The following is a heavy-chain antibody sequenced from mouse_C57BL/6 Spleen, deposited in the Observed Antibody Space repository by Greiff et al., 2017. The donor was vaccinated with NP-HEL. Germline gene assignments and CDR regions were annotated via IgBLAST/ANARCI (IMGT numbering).Heavy chain of an antibody. V-gene: IGHV1-61*01. CDR2: IYPSDSET. Sequence: QVQLKQPGAELVRPGSSVKLSCKASGYTFTSYWMDWVKQRPGQGLEWIGNIYPSDSETHYNQKFKDKATLTVDKSSSTAYMQLSSLTSEDSAVYYCARSDGSSPYWYFDVWGTGTTVTVSS. CDR3: ARSDGSSPYWYFDV. J-gene: IGHJ1*03. CDR1: GYTFTSYW. D-gene: IGHD1-1*01.